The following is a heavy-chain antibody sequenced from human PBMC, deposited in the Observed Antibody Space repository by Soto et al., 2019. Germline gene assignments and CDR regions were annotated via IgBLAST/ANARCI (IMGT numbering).Heavy chain of an antibody. Sequence: GGSLRLSCAASGFTFDDYGMSWVRQAPGKGLEWVSGINWNGGSTGYADSVKGRFTISRDNAKNSLYLQMNSLRAEDTALYYCARRLIWFGEPAFGYYGMDVWGQGTTVTVSS. CDR1: GFTFDDYG. CDR3: ARRLIWFGEPAFGYYGMDV. D-gene: IGHD3-10*01. V-gene: IGHV3-20*04. J-gene: IGHJ6*02. CDR2: INWNGGST.